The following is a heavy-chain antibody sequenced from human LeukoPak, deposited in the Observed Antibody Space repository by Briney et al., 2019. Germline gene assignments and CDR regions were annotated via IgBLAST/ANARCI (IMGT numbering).Heavy chain of an antibody. V-gene: IGHV3-53*04. CDR1: GFNVSSNY. D-gene: IGHD3-10*01. CDR3: ARGIIYLDY. CDR2: ISGDGTT. Sequence: GGSLRLSCEASGFNVSSNYMTWVRQAPGKGLEWVSLISGDGTTDYADSVKGRFHISRHNSKNTLYLQMNSLRAEDTAVYYCARGIIYLDYWGQGTLVTVSS. J-gene: IGHJ4*02.